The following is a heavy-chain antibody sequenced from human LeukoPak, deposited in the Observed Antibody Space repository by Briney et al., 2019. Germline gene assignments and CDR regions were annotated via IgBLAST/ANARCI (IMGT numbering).Heavy chain of an antibody. CDR1: GFTFSSNY. CDR2: IYSGGST. Sequence: GGSLRLSCAASGFTFSSNYMTWVRQAPGKGLEWVSVIYSGGSTNYADSVEGRFTISRDNSKNTLYLQMNSLRAEDTAVDYCARAPPGYYAYYFDYWGQGTLVTVSS. D-gene: IGHD3-22*01. CDR3: ARAPPGYYAYYFDY. J-gene: IGHJ4*02. V-gene: IGHV3-53*01.